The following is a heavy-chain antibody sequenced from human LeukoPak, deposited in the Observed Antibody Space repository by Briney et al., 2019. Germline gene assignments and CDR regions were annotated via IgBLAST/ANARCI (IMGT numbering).Heavy chain of an antibody. V-gene: IGHV4-38-2*02. Sequence: SETLSLTCTVSGYSISSGYHWGWIRQPPGKGLEWIGSIYHSGSTYYNPSLKSRVTISVDTSKNQFSLKLMSVTAADTAVYYCARVVQSTDSSGFYLPEYFQHWGQGTLVTVSS. CDR1: GYSISSGYH. CDR2: IYHSGST. D-gene: IGHD3-22*01. J-gene: IGHJ1*01. CDR3: ARVVQSTDSSGFYLPEYFQH.